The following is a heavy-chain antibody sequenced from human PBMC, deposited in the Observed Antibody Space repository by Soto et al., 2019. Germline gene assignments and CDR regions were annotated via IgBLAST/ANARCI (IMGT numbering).Heavy chain of an antibody. CDR1: GGSFSGYY. CDR3: ARGPGGYQLSWLGYYYMDV. Sequence: QVQLQQWGAGLLKPSETLSLTCAVYGGSFSGYYWSWIRQPPGKGLEWIGEINHSGSTNYNPSLKSRGTISVDTSKNQFSLKLSSVTAADTAVYYCARGPGGYQLSWLGYYYMDVWGKGTTVTVSS. J-gene: IGHJ6*03. D-gene: IGHD3-16*01. V-gene: IGHV4-34*01. CDR2: INHSGST.